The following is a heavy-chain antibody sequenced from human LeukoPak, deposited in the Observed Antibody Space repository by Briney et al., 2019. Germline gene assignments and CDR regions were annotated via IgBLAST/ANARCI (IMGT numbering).Heavy chain of an antibody. Sequence: GGSLRLSCAASGFTVSSNYMSWVRQAPGKGLEWVSVIYSGGSTYYADSVKGRFTISRDNSKNTLYLQMNSLRAEDTAVYYCARADKYYDVMTGLDYWGQGTPVTVSS. CDR3: ARADKYYDVMTGLDY. CDR1: GFTVSSNY. V-gene: IGHV3-53*05. J-gene: IGHJ4*02. D-gene: IGHD3-9*01. CDR2: IYSGGST.